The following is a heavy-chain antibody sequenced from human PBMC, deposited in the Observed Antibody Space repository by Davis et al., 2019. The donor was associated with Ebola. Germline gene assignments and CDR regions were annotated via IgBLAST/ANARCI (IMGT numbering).Heavy chain of an antibody. J-gene: IGHJ6*02. CDR3: ARDTTYSSSWIYGMDV. CDR2: ISAYNGNT. V-gene: IGHV1-18*01. D-gene: IGHD6-13*01. CDR1: GYTFTSYG. Sequence: ASVKVSCKASGYTFTSYGISWVRQAPGQGLEWMGWISAYNGNTHYAQKFQGRVTMTTDTSTNTAYMELRSLRSGDTAVYYCARDTTYSSSWIYGMDVWGQGTTVTVSS.